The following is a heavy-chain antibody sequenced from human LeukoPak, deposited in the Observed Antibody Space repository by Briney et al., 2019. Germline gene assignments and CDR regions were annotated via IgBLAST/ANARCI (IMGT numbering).Heavy chain of an antibody. CDR3: ANSGYCSGGSCYPLD. J-gene: IGHJ4*02. D-gene: IGHD2-15*01. Sequence: SETLSLNCAVYGGSFSGYYWRWIRQPPGKGLEWIGEINHSGSTNYNPSLKSRVTISVDTSKNQFSLKLSSVTAADTAVYYCANSGYCSGGSCYPLDWGQGTLVTVSS. CDR1: GGSFSGYY. CDR2: INHSGST. V-gene: IGHV4-34*01.